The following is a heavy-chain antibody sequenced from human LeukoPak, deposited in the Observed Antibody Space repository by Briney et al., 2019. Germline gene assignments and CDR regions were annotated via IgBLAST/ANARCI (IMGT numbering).Heavy chain of an antibody. J-gene: IGHJ4*02. Sequence: SETLSLTCAVYGGSFSGYYLSWIRQPPGKGLEWIGEINHSGSTNYNPSLKSRVTISVDTSKNQFSLKLSSVTAADTAVYYCARAGSYGYDYWGQGTLVTVSS. CDR3: ARAGSYGYDY. CDR2: INHSGST. CDR1: GGSFSGYY. V-gene: IGHV4-34*01. D-gene: IGHD5-18*01.